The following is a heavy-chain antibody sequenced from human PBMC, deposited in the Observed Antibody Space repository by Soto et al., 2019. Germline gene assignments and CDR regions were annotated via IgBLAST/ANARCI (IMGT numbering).Heavy chain of an antibody. CDR2: ISSSSSYI. CDR1: GFTFSSYS. D-gene: IGHD1-26*01. J-gene: IGHJ4*01. CDR3: ARDLSGDNGA. V-gene: IGHV3-21*01. Sequence: EVQLVESGGGLVKPGGSLRLSCAASGFTFSSYSMNWVRQAPGKGLEWVSSISSSSSYIYYADSVKGRFTISRDNAKNSLYLHMNSLRAGDTAVYYCARDLSGDNGAWGHGTLVTVSS.